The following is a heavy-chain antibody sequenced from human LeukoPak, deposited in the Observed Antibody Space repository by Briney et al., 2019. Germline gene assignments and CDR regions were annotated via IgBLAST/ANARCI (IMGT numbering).Heavy chain of an antibody. Sequence: SETLSLTCTVSGGSISSSTYYWGWIRQPPGKGLEWIGSIYYSGSTLYNPSLRSRVTISVDTSKNQFSLKLSAVTAADTAVYYCAGPGYGSSWLFDYWGQGTLVTVSS. V-gene: IGHV4-39*01. CDR2: IYYSGST. D-gene: IGHD6-13*01. J-gene: IGHJ4*02. CDR3: AGPGYGSSWLFDY. CDR1: GGSISSSTYY.